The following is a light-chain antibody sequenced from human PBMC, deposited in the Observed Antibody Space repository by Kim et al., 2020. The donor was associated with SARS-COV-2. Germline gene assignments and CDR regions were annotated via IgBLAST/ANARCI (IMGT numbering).Light chain of an antibody. V-gene: IGLV10-54*01. CDR2: RNN. Sequence: QAGLTQSPSVSKDLRQTATLTCTGNSNNVGNRGAAWLQQHQGHPPKLLSYRNNNRPSGISERFSASRSGNTASLTIIGLQPEDEADYFCSTWDSSLSAVVFGGGTKLTVL. CDR1: SNNVGNRG. J-gene: IGLJ2*01. CDR3: STWDSSLSAVV.